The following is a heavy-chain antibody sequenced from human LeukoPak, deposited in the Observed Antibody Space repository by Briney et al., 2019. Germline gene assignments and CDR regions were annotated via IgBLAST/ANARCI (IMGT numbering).Heavy chain of an antibody. V-gene: IGHV4-59*01. CDR1: GGSISNYY. J-gene: IGHJ4*02. CDR3: ARKTSASWFFDF. CDR2: IYYTGST. Sequence: PSETLSLTCTVSGGSISNYYWTWIRQAPGKGLEWVGSIYYTGSTNYNPSLKSRVTISVDTSKNQFSLNLTSVTSADTAVYYCARKTSASWFFDFWGQGTLVTVSS. D-gene: IGHD1-1*01.